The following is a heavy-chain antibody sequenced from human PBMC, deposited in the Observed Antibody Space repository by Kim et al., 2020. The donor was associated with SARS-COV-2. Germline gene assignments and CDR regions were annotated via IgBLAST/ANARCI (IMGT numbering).Heavy chain of an antibody. Sequence: YYADSVKGRFTISRDNAKNSLYLQMNSLRAEDTAVYYCARVSRAVAGYDYWGQGTLVTVSS. CDR3: ARVSRAVAGYDY. V-gene: IGHV3-48*04. D-gene: IGHD6-19*01. J-gene: IGHJ4*02.